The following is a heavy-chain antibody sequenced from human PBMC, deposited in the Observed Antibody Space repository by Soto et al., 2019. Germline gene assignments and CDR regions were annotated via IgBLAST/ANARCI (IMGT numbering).Heavy chain of an antibody. V-gene: IGHV5-10-1*01. Sequence: PGESLKISCKGSGYSFTSYWISWVRQMPGKGLEWMGRIDPSDSYTNYSPSFQGHVTISADKSISTAYLQWSSLKASDTAMYYCAAFIMRARGYYYGMDVWGQGTTVPVSS. CDR1: GYSFTSYW. J-gene: IGHJ6*02. D-gene: IGHD3-16*01. CDR3: AAFIMRARGYYYGMDV. CDR2: IDPSDSYT.